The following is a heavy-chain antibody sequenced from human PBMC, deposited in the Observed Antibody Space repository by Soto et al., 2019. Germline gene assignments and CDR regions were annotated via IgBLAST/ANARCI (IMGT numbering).Heavy chain of an antibody. CDR1: GYTFTSYG. CDR2: INGYNGNT. CDR3: ARMGDVPYYYYGMDV. D-gene: IGHD3-16*01. Sequence: QVQLVQSGAKVKKPGASVKVSCKASGYTFTSYGISWVRQAPGQGLEWMGWINGYNGNTNHAQKLQGRVTMSTDTSTSTAYMELRSLRSDDSAVYYCARMGDVPYYYYGMDVWGQGTTVTVSS. V-gene: IGHV1-18*01. J-gene: IGHJ6*02.